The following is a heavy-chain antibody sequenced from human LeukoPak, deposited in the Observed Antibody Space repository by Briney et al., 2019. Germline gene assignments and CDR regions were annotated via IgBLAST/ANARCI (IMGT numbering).Heavy chain of an antibody. CDR2: IKQDGSEK. CDR3: ARAPRRCSGGSCYSSTFDS. J-gene: IGHJ4*02. CDR1: GFTFSSFW. Sequence: GGSLRLSCAGSGFTFSSFWMSWVRQAPGKGLEWVVNIKQDGSEKYYVDSVKGRFTISRDNAKNSLYLQMNSLRVEDSAVYYCARAPRRCSGGSCYSSTFDSWGQGILVTVSS. V-gene: IGHV3-7*01. D-gene: IGHD2-15*01.